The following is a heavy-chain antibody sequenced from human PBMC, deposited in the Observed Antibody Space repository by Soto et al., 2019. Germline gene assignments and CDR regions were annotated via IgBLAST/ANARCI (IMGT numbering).Heavy chain of an antibody. Sequence: GGSLRLSCAASGFTFSSYGMHWVRQAPGKGLEWVAVIWYDGSNKYYADSVKGRFTISRDNSKNTLYLQMNSLRAEDTAVYYCARDRSGWYTENFDYWGQGTLVTVSS. CDR3: ARDRSGWYTENFDY. CDR1: GFTFSSYG. D-gene: IGHD6-19*01. V-gene: IGHV3-33*01. J-gene: IGHJ4*02. CDR2: IWYDGSNK.